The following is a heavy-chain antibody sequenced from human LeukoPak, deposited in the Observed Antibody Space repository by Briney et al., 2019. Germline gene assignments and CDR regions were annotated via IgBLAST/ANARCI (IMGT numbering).Heavy chain of an antibody. D-gene: IGHD5-18*01. CDR1: GGSFSGYY. V-gene: IGHV4-34*01. CDR3: ARHTRLYSYGPRNGYYFDY. J-gene: IGHJ4*02. CDR2: INHSGST. Sequence: PSETLSLTCAVYGGSFSGYYWSWIRQPPGKGLEWIGEINHSGSTNYNPSLKSQVTISVDTSKNQFSLKLSSVTAADTAVYYCARHTRLYSYGPRNGYYFDYWGQGTLVTVSS.